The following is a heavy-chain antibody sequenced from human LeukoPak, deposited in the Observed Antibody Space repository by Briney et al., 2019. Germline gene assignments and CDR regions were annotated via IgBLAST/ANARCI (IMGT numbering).Heavy chain of an antibody. CDR1: GFTFSSYA. J-gene: IGHJ6*02. Sequence: GGSLRLSCAASGFTFSSYAMHWVRQAPGKGLEWVAVISYDGSNKYYADSVKGRFTISRDNSKNTLYLQMNSLRAEDTAVYYCARDVNNLRDYYYGMDVWGQGTTVTVSS. D-gene: IGHD1-14*01. CDR2: ISYDGSNK. CDR3: ARDVNNLRDYYYGMDV. V-gene: IGHV3-30*01.